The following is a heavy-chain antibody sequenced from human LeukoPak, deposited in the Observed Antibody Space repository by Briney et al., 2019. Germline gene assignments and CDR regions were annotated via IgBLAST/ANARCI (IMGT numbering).Heavy chain of an antibody. V-gene: IGHV4-59*01. Sequence: SETLSLTCTVSGGSISSYYWSWIRQPPGKGLEWIGYIYYSGSTNYNPSLKSRVTMSVDTSRNQFSLKLSSVTAADTAVYYCARARLGEFYYFDYWGQGTLVTVSS. CDR3: ARARLGEFYYFDY. J-gene: IGHJ4*02. D-gene: IGHD3-16*01. CDR1: GGSISSYY. CDR2: IYYSGST.